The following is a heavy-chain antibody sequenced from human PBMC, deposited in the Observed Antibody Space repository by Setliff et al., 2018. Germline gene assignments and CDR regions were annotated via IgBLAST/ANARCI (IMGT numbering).Heavy chain of an antibody. D-gene: IGHD3-22*01. V-gene: IGHV1-69*05. J-gene: IGHJ6*03. CDR1: GYTFTGYY. Sequence: GASVKVSCKASGYTFTGYYLHWVRQAPGQGLEWMGGTIPIFGTTNYAQKFQGRATIITDESTTTAYMGLSSLRSDDTAVYYCAREGVDSRSSTDYRYYMDVWGKGTTVTVSS. CDR3: AREGVDSRSSTDYRYYMDV. CDR2: TIPIFGTT.